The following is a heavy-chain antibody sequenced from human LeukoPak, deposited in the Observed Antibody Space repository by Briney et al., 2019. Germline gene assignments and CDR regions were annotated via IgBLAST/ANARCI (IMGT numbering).Heavy chain of an antibody. CDR2: IIPIFGTA. Sequence: SVKVSCTASGGTFSSYAISWVRQAPGQGLEWMGGIIPIFGTANYAQKFQGRVTITADESTSTAYMELSSLRSEDTAVYYCASCSGGSCYTSRTFYYWGQGTLVTVSS. CDR3: ASCSGGSCYTSRTFYY. V-gene: IGHV1-69*13. CDR1: GGTFSSYA. D-gene: IGHD2-15*01. J-gene: IGHJ4*02.